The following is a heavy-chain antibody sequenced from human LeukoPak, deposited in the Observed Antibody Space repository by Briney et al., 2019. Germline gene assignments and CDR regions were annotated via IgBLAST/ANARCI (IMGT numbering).Heavy chain of an antibody. CDR2: IYYSGST. V-gene: IGHV4-59*01. Sequence: PSETLSLTCIASGGSISSYHRSWIRQPPGKGLEWIGYIYYSGSTNYNPSLKSRLTISVDTSKNQFSLNLRSVTAADTAVYYCARGTVTTEYFDFWGQGTLVTVSS. J-gene: IGHJ4*02. CDR3: ARGTVTTEYFDF. D-gene: IGHD4-17*01. CDR1: GGSISSYH.